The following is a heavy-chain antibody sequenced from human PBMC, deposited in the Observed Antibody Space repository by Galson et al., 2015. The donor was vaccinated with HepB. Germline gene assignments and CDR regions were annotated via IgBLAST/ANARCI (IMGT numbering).Heavy chain of an antibody. CDR1: GYSFTNYW. CDR2: IYPGDSDT. CDR3: ARLLTTMTYALYYFDY. Sequence: QSGAEVKKPGESLKISCKGSGYSFTNYWIGWVRQMPGKGLEWMGIIYPGDSDTRYSPSFQGQVTISADKSISTAYLQWSSLKASDTAMYYCARLLTTMTYALYYFDYWGQGTLVTVSS. V-gene: IGHV5-51*01. J-gene: IGHJ4*02. D-gene: IGHD4-17*01.